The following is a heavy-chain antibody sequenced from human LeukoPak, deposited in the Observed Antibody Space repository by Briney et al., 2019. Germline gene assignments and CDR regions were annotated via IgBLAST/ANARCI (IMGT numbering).Heavy chain of an antibody. V-gene: IGHV3-53*01. Sequence: GGSLRLSCVASGFTVSSNYITWVRQAPGKGLEWVSVIYTGGSPYYADSVKGRFTISRDISKNTVYLQMNSLRAEDTAVYYCARGAATGPTLGLDYWGQGTLVTVSS. CDR1: GFTVSSNY. J-gene: IGHJ4*02. CDR3: ARGAATGPTLGLDY. D-gene: IGHD6-13*01. CDR2: IYTGGSP.